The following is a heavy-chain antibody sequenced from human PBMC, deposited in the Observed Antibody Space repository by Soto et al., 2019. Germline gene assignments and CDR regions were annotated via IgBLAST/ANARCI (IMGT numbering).Heavy chain of an antibody. CDR1: GYSFITYW. J-gene: IGHJ4*01. CDR2: IYPRDSDT. CDR3: ARRDGDNWVDY. Sequence: GESLKISCKGSGYSFITYWIGWVRQMPGKGLEWMGIIYPRDSDTRYSPSFEGQVTMSVDKSISTAHLQWSSLKASDTGMYYCARRDGDNWVDYWVHGTLFTVSS. D-gene: IGHD3-16*01. V-gene: IGHV5-51*01.